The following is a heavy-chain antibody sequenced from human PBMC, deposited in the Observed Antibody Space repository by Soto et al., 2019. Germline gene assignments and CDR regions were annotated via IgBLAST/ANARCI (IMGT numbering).Heavy chain of an antibody. D-gene: IGHD1-1*01. J-gene: IGHJ4*02. CDR3: AREVQVHTPAFVY. Sequence: QVQLVQSGAEMKKPGSSVKVSCQSSGCTFNTYAMNWVRQAPGQGPEWMGDISPMFGAANYAPKFQGRVTITADESTGTSYMQLRSLTSEDTAIYFCAREVQVHTPAFVYWGQGTLVTVSS. CDR2: ISPMFGAA. V-gene: IGHV1-69*19. CDR1: GCTFNTYA.